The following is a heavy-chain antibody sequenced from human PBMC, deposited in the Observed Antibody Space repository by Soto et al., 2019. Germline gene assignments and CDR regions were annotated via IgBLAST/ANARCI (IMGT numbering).Heavy chain of an antibody. CDR1: GFTISDYW. J-gene: IGHJ6*02. Sequence: EVQLVESGGGLVQPGGSLRLSCAASGFTISDYWMHWVRQAPGKGLVWVSRIKFDGSSISYADSVKGRFTISRDNAWNTLYRQMTSLRAEDTAVYYCARGLKNFYGVDVWGQGTTVTVTS. CDR2: IKFDGSSI. V-gene: IGHV3-74*01. CDR3: ARGLKNFYGVDV.